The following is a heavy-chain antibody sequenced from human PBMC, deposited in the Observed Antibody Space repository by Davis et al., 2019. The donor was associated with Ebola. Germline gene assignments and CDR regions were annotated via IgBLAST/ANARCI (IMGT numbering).Heavy chain of an antibody. CDR2: ISSSSSYI. V-gene: IGHV3-21*01. CDR1: GFTFSSYA. J-gene: IGHJ6*04. Sequence: GESPKIPCAASGFTFSSYAMSWVRQAPGKGLEWVSSISSSSSYIYYADSVKGRFTISRDNAKNSLYLQMNSLRAEDTAVYYCARDVLGSVIVASGMDVWGKGTTVTVSS. D-gene: IGHD3-10*01. CDR3: ARDVLGSVIVASGMDV.